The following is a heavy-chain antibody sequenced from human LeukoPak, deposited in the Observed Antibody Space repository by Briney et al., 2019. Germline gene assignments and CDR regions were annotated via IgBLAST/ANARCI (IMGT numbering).Heavy chain of an antibody. CDR3: AKTPSPYSSSWYDSWFDP. Sequence: GGSLRLSCAASGFTFSSYSMNWVRQAPGKGLEWVSYISSSSSTIYYADSVKGRFTISRDNAKNSLYLQMNSLRAEDTAVYYCAKTPSPYSSSWYDSWFDPWGQGTLVTVSS. CDR2: ISSSSSTI. D-gene: IGHD6-13*01. J-gene: IGHJ5*02. CDR1: GFTFSSYS. V-gene: IGHV3-48*04.